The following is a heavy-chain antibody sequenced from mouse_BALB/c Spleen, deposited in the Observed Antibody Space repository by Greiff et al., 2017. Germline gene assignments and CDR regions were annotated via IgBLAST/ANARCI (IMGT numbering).Heavy chain of an antibody. CDR3: AREDYGSSYFDY. CDR1: GYSITSDYA. CDR2: ISYSGST. Sequence: DVKLQESGPGLVKPSQSLSLTCTVTGYSITSDYAWNWIRQFPGNKLEWMGYISYSGSTSYNPSLKSRISITRDTSKNQFFLQLNSVTTEDTATYYCAREDYGSSYFDYWGQGTTLTVSS. D-gene: IGHD1-1*01. V-gene: IGHV3-2*02. J-gene: IGHJ2*01.